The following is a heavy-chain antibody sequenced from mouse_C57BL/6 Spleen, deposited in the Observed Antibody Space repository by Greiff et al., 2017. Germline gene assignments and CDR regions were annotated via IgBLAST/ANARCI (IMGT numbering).Heavy chain of an antibody. CDR3: ARRGNYYGSSYWYFDV. J-gene: IGHJ1*03. Sequence: VKLVESGPGLVAPSQSLSITCTVSGFSLTSYAISWVRQPPGKGLEWLGVIWTGGGTNYNSALKSRLSISKDNSKSQVFLKMNSLQTDDTARYYCARRGNYYGSSYWYFDVWGTGTTVTVSS. CDR1: GFSLTSYA. V-gene: IGHV2-9-1*01. CDR2: IWTGGGT. D-gene: IGHD1-1*01.